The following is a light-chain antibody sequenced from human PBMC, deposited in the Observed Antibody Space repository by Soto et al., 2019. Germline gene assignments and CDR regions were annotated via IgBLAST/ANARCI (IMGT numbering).Light chain of an antibody. CDR2: DTS. CDR1: QSISSC. Sequence: EIVLTQSPGTLSSSAWERATLSCRASQSISSCLAWHQQKPGQAPRLLIFDTSSRETGIPDRFSGSGSGTEFTLTISSLEPEDFAVYYCQQYGSSPTFGEGTRLEIK. V-gene: IGKV3-20*01. CDR3: QQYGSSPT. J-gene: IGKJ5*01.